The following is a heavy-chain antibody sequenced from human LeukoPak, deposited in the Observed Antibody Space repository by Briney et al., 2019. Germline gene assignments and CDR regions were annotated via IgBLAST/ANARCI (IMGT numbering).Heavy chain of an antibody. Sequence: ASVKVSCKASGGTFSSYAISWVRQAPGQGLEWMGWISAYNGNTNYAQKLQGRVTMTTDTSTSTAYMELRSLRSDDTAVYYCARDLEPSPAQAEPWGQGTLVTVSS. CDR2: ISAYNGNT. D-gene: IGHD3-3*01. CDR3: ARDLEPSPAQAEP. J-gene: IGHJ5*02. V-gene: IGHV1-18*01. CDR1: GGTFSSYA.